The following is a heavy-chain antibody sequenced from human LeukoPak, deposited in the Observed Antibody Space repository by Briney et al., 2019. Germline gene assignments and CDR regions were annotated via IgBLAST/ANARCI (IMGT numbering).Heavy chain of an antibody. V-gene: IGHV3-48*02. CDR2: ISSSSDTI. CDR1: GFTFSSYT. Sequence: GGSLRLSCAASGFTFSSYTMNWVRQPPGKGLEWISYISSSSDTIHYADSVKGRFTISRDSTKNSLSLQMNSLRDEDTAVYYCARGSSGWSPGAFDIWGQGTMVTVSS. CDR3: ARGSSGWSPGAFDI. J-gene: IGHJ3*02. D-gene: IGHD6-19*01.